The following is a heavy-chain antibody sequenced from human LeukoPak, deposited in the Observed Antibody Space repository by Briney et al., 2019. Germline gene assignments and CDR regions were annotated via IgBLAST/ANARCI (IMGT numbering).Heavy chain of an antibody. CDR1: GFTFSRYG. CDR3: ANGGSGYDFWSGPSEFDS. CDR2: IRYDGSNK. Sequence: GGSLRLSCAASGFTFSRYGMHWVRQTPGKGLEWVAFIRYDGSNKFYADSVKGRFTISRENSKNTLYLQMNSLRVEDTAVYYCANGGSGYDFWSGPSEFDSWGQGTLVTVSS. D-gene: IGHD3-3*01. V-gene: IGHV3-30*02. J-gene: IGHJ5*01.